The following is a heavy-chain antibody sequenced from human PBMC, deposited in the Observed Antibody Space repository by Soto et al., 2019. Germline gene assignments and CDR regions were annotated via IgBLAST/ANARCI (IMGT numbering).Heavy chain of an antibody. V-gene: IGHV4-39*01. CDR2: IYYTGSS. D-gene: IGHD5-12*01. J-gene: IGHJ4*02. CDR1: GDSISSSGYY. Sequence: SETLSLTCSVSGDSISSSGYYWDWIRQPPGKGLEWIGTIYYTGSSYYNPSLKSRVIISVDTSKNQFSLKLSSVTAADTAIYYCASLHSGYAFDLDYWGQGTLVTVSS. CDR3: ASLHSGYAFDLDY.